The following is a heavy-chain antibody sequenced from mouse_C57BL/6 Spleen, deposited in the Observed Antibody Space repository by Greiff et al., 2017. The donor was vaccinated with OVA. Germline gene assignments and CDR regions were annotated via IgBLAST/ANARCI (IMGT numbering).Heavy chain of an antibody. CDR2: IYPRDGST. Sequence: QVQLKQSGPELVKPGASVKLSCKASGYTFTSYDINWVKQRPGQGLEWIGWIYPRDGSTKYNEKFKGKATLTVDTSSSTAYMELHSLTSEDSAVYFGAREDYGSEAWFAYWGQGTLVTVSA. CDR1: GYTFTSYD. J-gene: IGHJ3*01. CDR3: AREDYGSEAWFAY. D-gene: IGHD1-1*01. V-gene: IGHV1-85*01.